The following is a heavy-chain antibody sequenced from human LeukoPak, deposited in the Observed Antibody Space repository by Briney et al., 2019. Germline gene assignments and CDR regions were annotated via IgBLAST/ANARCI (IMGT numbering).Heavy chain of an antibody. V-gene: IGHV4-4*07. J-gene: IGHJ5*01. Sequence: SETLSLTCNVSGDGSRLYNWCGIRQPAERGVERIGRVHPSGGANYNYSLRSRVTLSVDSSKNQVFLRLTSVTVADTAVYYCARVLGVNDKYFASWGQGTPVTVSS. CDR2: VHPSGGA. D-gene: IGHD1-1*01. CDR1: GDGSRLYN. CDR3: ARVLGVNDKYFAS.